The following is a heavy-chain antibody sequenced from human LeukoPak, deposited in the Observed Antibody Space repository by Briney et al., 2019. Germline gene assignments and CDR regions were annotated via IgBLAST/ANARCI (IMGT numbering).Heavy chain of an antibody. CDR2: ISAYNGNT. V-gene: IGHV1-18*01. CDR3: ARDRGIAADFDY. Sequence: ASVKLSCKASGYTFTSNSISWVRQAPGQRLEWMGWISAYNGNTNYAQKLQGRVTMTTDTSTSTAYMELRSLGSDDTAVYYCARDRGIAADFDYWGQGTLVTVSS. J-gene: IGHJ4*02. D-gene: IGHD6-13*01. CDR1: GYTFTSNS.